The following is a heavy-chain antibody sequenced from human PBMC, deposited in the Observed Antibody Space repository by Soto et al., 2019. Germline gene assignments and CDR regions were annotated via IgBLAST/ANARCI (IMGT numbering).Heavy chain of an antibody. CDR3: AGGGVRGVITRTRDYYGMDV. V-gene: IGHV5-51*01. CDR2: IYPADSDT. D-gene: IGHD3-10*01. Sequence: GKSLKISCKGSGYSFTSYWIGWVRQMPWKGLECMGIIYPADSDTRYSPSFQGQVTISADKSISTAYLQWSSLKASDTAMYYCAGGGVRGVITRTRDYYGMDVWGQGTTVTVSS. J-gene: IGHJ6*02. CDR1: GYSFTSYW.